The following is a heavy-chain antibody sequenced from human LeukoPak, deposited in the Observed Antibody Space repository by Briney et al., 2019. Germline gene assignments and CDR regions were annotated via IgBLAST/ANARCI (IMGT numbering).Heavy chain of an antibody. Sequence: GGSLRLSCAASGFTFSNSGMNWVRQAPGEGLEWVSTISGSGDSTYYADSVKGRSTSSRDNSKNTLYLQMNSLRAEDTAVYYCAKGAYYADWGQGTLVTVSS. J-gene: IGHJ4*02. CDR3: AKGAYYAD. V-gene: IGHV3-23*01. CDR2: ISGSGDST. CDR1: GFTFSNSG. D-gene: IGHD3-3*01.